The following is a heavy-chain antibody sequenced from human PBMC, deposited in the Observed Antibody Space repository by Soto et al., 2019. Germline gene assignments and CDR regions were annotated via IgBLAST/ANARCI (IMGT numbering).Heavy chain of an antibody. CDR3: ARERGGYNRGDFEF. V-gene: IGHV1-69*01. Sequence: VKVSSKAAGGSFNSYAISWVRQAPGQGLEWMGGIIPDFGTGNSAQKFRGRVSIIADASTTTVYMRLSGLTLEDTAVYYCARERGGYNRGDFEFWGQGTQVTVSS. J-gene: IGHJ4*02. D-gene: IGHD1-26*01. CDR2: IIPDFGTG. CDR1: GGSFNSYA.